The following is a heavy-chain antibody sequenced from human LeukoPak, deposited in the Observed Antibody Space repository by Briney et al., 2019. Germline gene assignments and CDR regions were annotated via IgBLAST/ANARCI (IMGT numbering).Heavy chain of an antibody. Sequence: PSETLSLTCAVSGGSISSNSYYWGWIRQPPGKGLEWIGSIYYSGSTYYNPSLKSRVTISVDTSKNQFSLKLSSVTAADTAVYYCARGEYVWGSYHSRTYFQHWGQGTLVTVSS. D-gene: IGHD3-16*02. V-gene: IGHV4-39*01. CDR2: IYYSGST. J-gene: IGHJ1*01. CDR3: ARGEYVWGSYHSRTYFQH. CDR1: GGSISSNSYY.